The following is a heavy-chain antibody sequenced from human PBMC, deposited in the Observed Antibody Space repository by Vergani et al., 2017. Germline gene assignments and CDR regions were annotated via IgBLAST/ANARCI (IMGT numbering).Heavy chain of an antibody. CDR1: GGSLSSGDYD. CDR3: ARVRRDDSSGYYYYYGMDV. Sequence: QVQLQESGPGLVKSSQTLSLTCTVSGGSLSSGDYDWSWIRQPPGKGLEWIGYIYYSGSTYYNPSLKSRVTIPVDTSKNQLSLKLSSVTAADTAVYYCARVRRDDSSGYYYYYGMDVWGQXP. V-gene: IGHV4-30-4*01. CDR2: IYYSGST. J-gene: IGHJ6*02. D-gene: IGHD3-22*01.